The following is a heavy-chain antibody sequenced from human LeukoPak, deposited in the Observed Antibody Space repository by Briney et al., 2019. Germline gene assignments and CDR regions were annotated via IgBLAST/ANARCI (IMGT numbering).Heavy chain of an antibody. Sequence: SETLSLTCAVSGGSFSGYYWGWIRQPPGKGLEWIGEINHSESTNYNPSLKSRVSISVDTSKNRLSLKVTSVTAADTAVYYCARGLRSVISSGPWFDPWGQGSLVTVSS. CDR1: GGSFSGYY. D-gene: IGHD2-15*01. CDR3: ARGLRSVISSGPWFDP. V-gene: IGHV4-34*01. J-gene: IGHJ5*02. CDR2: INHSEST.